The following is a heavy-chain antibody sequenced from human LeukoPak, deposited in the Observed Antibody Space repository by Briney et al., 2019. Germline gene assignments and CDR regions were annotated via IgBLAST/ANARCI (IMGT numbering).Heavy chain of an antibody. D-gene: IGHD3-10*01. J-gene: IGHJ4*02. CDR1: GGSISSGGYY. V-gene: IGHV4-61*02. CDR2: IYTSGST. CDR3: ARQKPTLRGGYFDS. Sequence: SETLSLTCTVSGGSISSGGYYWSWIRQPAGKGLEWIGRIYTSGSTNYNPSLRSRVTISIDTSKNQYSLQLTSVTAADTAVYYCARQKPTLRGGYFDSWGQGAQVSVSS.